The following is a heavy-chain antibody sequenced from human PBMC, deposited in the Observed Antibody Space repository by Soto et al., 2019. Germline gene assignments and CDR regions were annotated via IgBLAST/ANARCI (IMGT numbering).Heavy chain of an antibody. D-gene: IGHD3-22*01. J-gene: IGHJ4*02. CDR1: GFTFSSYS. Sequence: GGSLRLSCAASGFTFSSYSMNWVRQAPGKGLEWVSYISSSSSTIYYADSVKGRFTISRDNAKNSLYLQMNSLRDEDTAVYYCARVALGYYDSSGYYFYFDYWGQGTLVTVSS. CDR2: ISSSSSTI. V-gene: IGHV3-48*02. CDR3: ARVALGYYDSSGYYFYFDY.